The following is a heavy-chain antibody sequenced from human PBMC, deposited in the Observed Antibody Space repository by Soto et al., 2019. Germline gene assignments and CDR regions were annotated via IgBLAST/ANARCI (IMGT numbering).Heavy chain of an antibody. J-gene: IGHJ4*02. CDR3: ARMANCDSSGCYSYFDL. CDR2: ISSSSSTI. V-gene: IGHV3-48*01. CDR1: GFTFSSYS. D-gene: IGHD3-22*01. Sequence: PGGSLRLSCAASGFTFSSYSMNWVRQAPGKGLEWVSYISSSSSTIYYADSVKGRFTISRDNAKNSLYLQMNSLRAEDTAVYYCARMANCDSSGCYSYFDLWGQGALVTVSS.